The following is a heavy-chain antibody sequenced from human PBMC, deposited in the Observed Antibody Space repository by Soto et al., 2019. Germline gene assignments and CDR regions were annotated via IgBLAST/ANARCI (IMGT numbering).Heavy chain of an antibody. J-gene: IGHJ5*02. D-gene: IGHD3-9*01. CDR3: ARDSFDWSFHWFDP. Sequence: GGSLRLSCAASGFIFRNYWMTWVRQAPGKGLEWLANIRQDGSEKYYVDSVKGRFTISRDNAKNSLYLQMNSLRAEDTAVYYCARDSFDWSFHWFDPWGQGTLVTVSS. CDR2: IRQDGSEK. V-gene: IGHV3-7*05. CDR1: GFIFRNYW.